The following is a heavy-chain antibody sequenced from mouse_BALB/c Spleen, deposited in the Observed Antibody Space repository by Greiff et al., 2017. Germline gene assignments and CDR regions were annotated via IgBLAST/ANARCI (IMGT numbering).Heavy chain of an antibody. J-gene: IGHJ4*01. CDR1: GFNIKDTY. CDR3: APYYYGSSFLGY. Sequence: VQLQQSGAELVKPGASVKLSCTASGFNIKDTYMHWVKQRPEQGLEWIGRIDPANGNTKYDPKFQGKATITADTSSNTAYLQLSSLTSEDTAVYYCAPYYYGSSFLGYWGQGTSLTVSS. D-gene: IGHD1-1*01. V-gene: IGHV14-3*02. CDR2: IDPANGNT.